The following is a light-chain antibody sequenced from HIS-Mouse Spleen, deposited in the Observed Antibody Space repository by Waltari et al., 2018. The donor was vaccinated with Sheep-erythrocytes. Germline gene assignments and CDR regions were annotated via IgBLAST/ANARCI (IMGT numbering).Light chain of an antibody. V-gene: IGLV2-23*01. CDR2: EGS. J-gene: IGLJ3*02. CDR1: SSSVGSYNL. CDR3: CSYAGSSTWV. Sequence: QSALTQPASVSGSPGQSITISCTGPSSSVGSYNLVPWYQQHPGKAPKLMIYEGSKRPSGVSNRFSGSKSGNTASLTISGLQAEDEADYYCCSYAGSSTWVFGGGTKLTVL.